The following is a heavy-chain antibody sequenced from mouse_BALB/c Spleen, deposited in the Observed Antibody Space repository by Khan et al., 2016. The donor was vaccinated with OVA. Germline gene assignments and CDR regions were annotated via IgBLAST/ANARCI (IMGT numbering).Heavy chain of an antibody. Sequence: EVQLVESGGDFVKPGGSLKLSCSASGFTFSTYAMSWVRQTPEKRLEGVATISSGGDYIYYPDSVKGRFTISRDTAKNTLYLQMSSLRSEDTALYYCTRHNYGPFAYWGQGTLVTVSA. V-gene: IGHV5-9-3*01. CDR3: TRHNYGPFAY. CDR1: GFTFSTYA. D-gene: IGHD1-1*01. J-gene: IGHJ3*01. CDR2: ISSGGDYI.